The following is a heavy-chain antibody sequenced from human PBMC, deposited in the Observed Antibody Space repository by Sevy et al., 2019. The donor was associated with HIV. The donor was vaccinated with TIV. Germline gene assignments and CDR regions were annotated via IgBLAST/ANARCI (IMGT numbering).Heavy chain of an antibody. CDR1: GFAFYEYS. J-gene: IGHJ4*02. CDR3: AREGCSRPHDY. V-gene: IGHV3-23*01. D-gene: IGHD2-8*01. Sequence: GGSLRLSCAASGFAFYEYSMSWIRQAPGKGLEWVATLSFGCGKINYADSVKGRFTISRDNSKNSFYLQMDNLGVEDTDLYYCAREGCSRPHDYWGQGTRVTVSS. CDR2: LSFGCGKI.